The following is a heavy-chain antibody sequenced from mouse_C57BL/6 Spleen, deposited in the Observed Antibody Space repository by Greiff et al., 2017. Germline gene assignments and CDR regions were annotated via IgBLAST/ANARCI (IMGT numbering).Heavy chain of an antibody. D-gene: IGHD1-1*01. CDR2: IYIGNGYT. V-gene: IGHV1-58*01. J-gene: IGHJ4*01. Sequence: VQLQQSGAELVRPGSSVKMSCKTSGYTFTSYGINWVKQRPGQGLEWIGYIYIGNGYTEYNEKFKGKATLTSDTSSSTAYLQLSSLTSEDSSIYFWARFITTVVATDAMDYWGQGTSVTGSS. CDR1: GYTFTSYG. CDR3: ARFITTVVATDAMDY.